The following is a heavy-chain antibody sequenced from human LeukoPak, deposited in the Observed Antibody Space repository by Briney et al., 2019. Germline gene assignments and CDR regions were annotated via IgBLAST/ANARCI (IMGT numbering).Heavy chain of an antibody. D-gene: IGHD6-19*01. Sequence: GGSLRLSCAASVLTFSSYAMSWVPQPPGKGLEWGSDISGSAGSTYYADSVKGRFTISRDNSKNTLYLQMNSLRAEDTAVYYCAKKSSGGLKGHFDYWGQGTLVTVSS. CDR3: AKKSSGGLKGHFDY. J-gene: IGHJ4*02. CDR1: VLTFSSYA. CDR2: ISGSAGST. V-gene: IGHV3-23*01.